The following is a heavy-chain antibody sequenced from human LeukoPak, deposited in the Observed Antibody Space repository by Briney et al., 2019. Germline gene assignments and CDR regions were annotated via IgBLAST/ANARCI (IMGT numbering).Heavy chain of an antibody. CDR1: GGSISSYY. CDR2: IYYSGST. J-gene: IGHJ4*02. D-gene: IGHD3-22*01. V-gene: IGHV4-59*01. Sequence: PSETLSLTCAVSGGSISSYYWSWIRQPPGKGLEWIGYIYYSGSTTYNPSLKSRVTISVDTSKIQFSLRLRSVTAADTAVYYCARVTGYMIEDYFDYWGQGTLVTVSS. CDR3: ARVTGYMIEDYFDY.